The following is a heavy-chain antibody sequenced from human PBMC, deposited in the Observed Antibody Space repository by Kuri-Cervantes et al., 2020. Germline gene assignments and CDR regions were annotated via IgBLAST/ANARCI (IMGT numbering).Heavy chain of an antibody. V-gene: IGHV3-23*01. CDR3: AKGYYYDSSGYYPPGAFDI. J-gene: IGHJ3*02. Sequence: GESLKISCAASGFLFSSYSMSWVRQAPGKGLEWVSAISGSGGSTYYADSVKGRFTISRDNSKNTLYLQMNSLRAEDTAVYYCAKGYYYDSSGYYPPGAFDIWGQGTMVTVSS. D-gene: IGHD3-22*01. CDR1: GFLFSSYS. CDR2: ISGSGGST.